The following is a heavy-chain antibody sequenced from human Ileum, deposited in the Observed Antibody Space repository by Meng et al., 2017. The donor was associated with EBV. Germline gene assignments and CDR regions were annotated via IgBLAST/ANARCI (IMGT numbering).Heavy chain of an antibody. CDR1: GYTFTSYG. J-gene: IGHJ5*02. CDR3: ARVVEGATSWLDR. V-gene: IGHV1-18*01. CDR2: ISAFNGNT. D-gene: IGHD1-26*01. Sequence: QVKLVQVGAEVKKPGAPVKVSCKASGYTFTSYGINWVRQSPGQGLEWMGWISAFNGNTDYAQKFQGRVTMTTDTSTTTTYMELRSLRSDDTAVYYCARVVEGATSWLDRWGQGTLVTVSS.